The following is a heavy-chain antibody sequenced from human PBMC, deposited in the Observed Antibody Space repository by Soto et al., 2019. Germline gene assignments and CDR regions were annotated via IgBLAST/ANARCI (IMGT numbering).Heavy chain of an antibody. CDR1: GFTFSNFV. CDR2: ITDTGGDT. V-gene: IGHV3-23*01. CDR3: TKASSDRHHMDV. Sequence: EVQLLESGGGLVQPGGSLRLSCAASGFTFSNFVMRWVRQTPGKGLEWVSTITDTGGDTYYTDSVKGRFTISRDNSKNTLYLQMTSLRAEDTAIYYCTKASSDRHHMDVWGQGTTVTVSS. J-gene: IGHJ6*02.